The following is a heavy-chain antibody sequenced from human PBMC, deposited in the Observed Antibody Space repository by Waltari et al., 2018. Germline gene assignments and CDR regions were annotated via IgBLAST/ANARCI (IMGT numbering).Heavy chain of an antibody. D-gene: IGHD1-1*01. CDR1: GGSFSGYY. J-gene: IGHJ4*02. Sequence: QVQLQQWGAGLLKPSETLSLTCAVYGGSFSGYYWSWIRQPPGKGLEWIGEINHSGSTNSHPSLKSRVTISVGTSKNQFSLKLSSVTAADTAVYYCAREGSWNPLLDYWGQGTLVTVSS. V-gene: IGHV4-34*01. CDR3: AREGSWNPLLDY. CDR2: INHSGST.